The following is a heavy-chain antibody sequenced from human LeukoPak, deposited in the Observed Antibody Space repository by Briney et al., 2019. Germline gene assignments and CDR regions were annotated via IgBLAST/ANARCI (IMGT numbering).Heavy chain of an antibody. CDR1: GYSFTNYW. Sequence: GESLKISCKGSGYSFTNYWIGWVRQMPGKGLEWMGSIYPSDSDTRYSPSFQGQVTISVDKSISTAYLQWSSLKASDTAMFYCARRYCSGGSCNSDYWGQGTLVTVSS. J-gene: IGHJ4*02. V-gene: IGHV5-51*01. CDR3: ARRYCSGGSCNSDY. CDR2: IYPSDSDT. D-gene: IGHD2-15*01.